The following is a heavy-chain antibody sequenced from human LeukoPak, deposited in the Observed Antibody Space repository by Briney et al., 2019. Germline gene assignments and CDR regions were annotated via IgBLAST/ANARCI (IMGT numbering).Heavy chain of an antibody. D-gene: IGHD2-2*02. CDR2: IKQDGSEK. J-gene: IGHJ4*02. CDR1: GFTFSSYW. Sequence: GGPLRLSCAASGFTFSSYWMSWVRQAPGKGLEWVANIKQDGSEKYYVDSVKGRFTISRDNAKNSLYLQMNSLRAEDTAVYYCARGGYCSSTSCYTGGGSFDYWGQGTLVTVSS. V-gene: IGHV3-7*01. CDR3: ARGGYCSSTSCYTGGGSFDY.